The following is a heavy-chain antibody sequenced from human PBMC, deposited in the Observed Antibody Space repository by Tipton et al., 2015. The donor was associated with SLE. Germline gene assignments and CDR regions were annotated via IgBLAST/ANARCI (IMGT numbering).Heavy chain of an antibody. Sequence: SLRLSCAASGFTFSSYSMNWVLQAPGKGLEWVSSISSSISYIYYADSVKGRFTISRDNANNSLYLQMNSLRAEDTDVYYCARAAALGGYYFDYWGQRTLVTVSS. J-gene: IGHJ4*02. CDR2: ISSSISYI. D-gene: IGHD6-13*01. CDR3: ARAAALGGYYFDY. V-gene: IGHV3-21*03. CDR1: GFTFSSYS.